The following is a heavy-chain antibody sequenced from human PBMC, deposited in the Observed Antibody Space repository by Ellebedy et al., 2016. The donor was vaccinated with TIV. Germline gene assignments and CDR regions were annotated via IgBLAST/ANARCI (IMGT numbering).Heavy chain of an antibody. D-gene: IGHD4-23*01. Sequence: PSETLSLTCAVYGGSFSGYFWSWVRQAPGKGLEWVSSISDSGGNTYYADSVKGRFTISRDNSKNTLYLQMNSLRAEDTAVYYCARDPVGVGPAFDIWGQGTMVTVSS. J-gene: IGHJ3*02. CDR1: GGSFSGYF. CDR2: ISDSGGNT. CDR3: ARDPVGVGPAFDI. V-gene: IGHV3-23*01.